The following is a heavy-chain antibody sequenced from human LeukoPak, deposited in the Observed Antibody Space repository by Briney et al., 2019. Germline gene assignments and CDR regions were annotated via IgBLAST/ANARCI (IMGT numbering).Heavy chain of an antibody. D-gene: IGHD2-2*01. CDR1: GGSISSYY. CDR3: ARERVPGGIVPAAMDDWFDP. J-gene: IGHJ5*02. Sequence: SETLSLTCTVSGGSISSYYWSWIRQPAGKGLEWIGRIYTSGSTNYNPSLKSRVTMSVDTSKNQFSLKLSSVTAADTAVYYCARERVPGGIVPAAMDDWFDPWGQGTLVTVSS. V-gene: IGHV4-4*07. CDR2: IYTSGST.